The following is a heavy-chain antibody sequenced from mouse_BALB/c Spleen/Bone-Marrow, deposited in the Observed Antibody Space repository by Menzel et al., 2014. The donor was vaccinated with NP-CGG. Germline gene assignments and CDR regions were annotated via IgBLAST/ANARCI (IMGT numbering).Heavy chain of an antibody. CDR2: IDPANGNT. CDR1: GFNIKDTY. D-gene: IGHD1-1*01. V-gene: IGHV14-3*02. J-gene: IGHJ3*01. Sequence: VQLQQPGAELAKPGASVKLSCTASGFNIKDTYMHWVKQRPEQGLEWIGRIDPANGNTKYDPKFQGKATITADTSSNTAYLQLSSLTSEDTAVYYCARSGYGSSLFAYWGQGTLVTVSA. CDR3: ARSGYGSSLFAY.